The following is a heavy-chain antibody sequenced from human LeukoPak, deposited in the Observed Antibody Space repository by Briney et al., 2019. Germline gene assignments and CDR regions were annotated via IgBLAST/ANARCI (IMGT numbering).Heavy chain of an antibody. J-gene: IGHJ4*02. V-gene: IGHV4-39*07. CDR1: GGSISSSSYY. D-gene: IGHD2-2*01. CDR2: IYYSGST. Sequence: PSETLSLTCTVSGGSISSSSYYWGWIRQPPGKGLEWIGSIYYSGSTYYNPSLKSRVTISVDTSKNQFSLRLSSVTAADTAVYYCARDWAAMETGDYWGQGTLVTVSS. CDR3: ARDWAAMETGDY.